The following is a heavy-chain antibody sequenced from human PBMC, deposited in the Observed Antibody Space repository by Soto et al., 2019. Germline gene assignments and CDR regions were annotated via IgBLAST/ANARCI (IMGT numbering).Heavy chain of an antibody. Sequence: EVQLLESEGGLVQPGGSLRLSCTAYGVTISTYAMNWVRQAPWKGLEWVSTISDTGVATFYAGSVKGRFTISRDNSKNSVYLQMRSLRVEDTAVYFCAIGRRKKSGSNTWFDPWGRGTLVTVSS. J-gene: IGHJ5*02. CDR2: ISDTGVAT. V-gene: IGHV3-23*01. CDR3: AIGRRKKSGSNTWFDP. CDR1: GVTISTYA. D-gene: IGHD3-3*01.